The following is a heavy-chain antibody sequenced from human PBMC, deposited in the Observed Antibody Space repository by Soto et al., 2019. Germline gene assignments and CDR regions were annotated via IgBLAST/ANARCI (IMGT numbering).Heavy chain of an antibody. CDR1: GCSVSSGSYY. D-gene: IGHD3-22*01. Sequence: SETLSLTCTVSGCSVSSGSYYWSWIRQPPGKGLEWIGYIYYSGSTNYNPSLKSRVTISVDTSKNQFSLKLSSVTAADTAVYYCARALWYDSSGYYLDYWGQGSLVTVSS. V-gene: IGHV4-61*01. J-gene: IGHJ4*02. CDR2: IYYSGST. CDR3: ARALWYDSSGYYLDY.